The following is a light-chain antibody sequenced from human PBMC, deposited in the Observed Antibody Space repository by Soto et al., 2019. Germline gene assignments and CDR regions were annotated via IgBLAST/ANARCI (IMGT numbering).Light chain of an antibody. CDR3: CSYAGDYTFV. CDR1: SSDVGVYKY. J-gene: IGLJ1*01. Sequence: QSALIQPRSVSGSPGQSVTISCTGTSSDVGVYKYVSWYRQHPGTAPTLMIYDVITRPSGVPDRFSGSKSGNTASLTISGLQAEDEADYYCCSYAGDYTFVFGSGTKLTVL. CDR2: DVI. V-gene: IGLV2-11*01.